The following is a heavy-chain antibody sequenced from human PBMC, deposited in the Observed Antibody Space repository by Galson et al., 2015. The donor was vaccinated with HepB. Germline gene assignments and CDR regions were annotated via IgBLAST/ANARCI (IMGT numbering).Heavy chain of an antibody. CDR1: GYTFTGYY. D-gene: IGHD3-16*02. CDR3: ARAGKNNLRLGELSLYRVAFDI. CDR2: INPSGGST. V-gene: IGHV1-46*03. Sequence: SVKVSCKASGYTFTGYYMHWVRQAPGQGLEWMGIINPSGGSTSYAQKFQGRVTMTRDTSTSTVYMELSSLRSEDTAVYYCARAGKNNLRLGELSLYRVAFDIWGQGTMVTVSS. J-gene: IGHJ3*02.